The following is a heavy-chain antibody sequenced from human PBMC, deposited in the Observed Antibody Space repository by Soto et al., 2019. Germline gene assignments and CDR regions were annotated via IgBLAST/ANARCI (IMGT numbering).Heavy chain of an antibody. CDR2: IKQDGSEK. V-gene: IGHV3-7*01. CDR1: GFTFSSYW. CDR3: ARDGRYCSSTSCYFDY. J-gene: IGHJ4*02. Sequence: GGSLRLSCAASGFTFSSYWMSWVRQAPGKGLEWVANIKQDGSEKYYVDSVKGRFTISRDNAKNSLYLQMNSLRAEDTAVYYCARDGRYCSSTSCYFDYWGQGTLVTVSS. D-gene: IGHD2-2*01.